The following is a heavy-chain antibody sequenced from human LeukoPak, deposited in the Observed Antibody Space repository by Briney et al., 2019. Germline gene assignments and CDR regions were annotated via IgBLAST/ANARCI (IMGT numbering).Heavy chain of an antibody. CDR3: AKDHSKIQPFDY. V-gene: IGHV3-30-3*01. CDR2: ISYDGTNK. J-gene: IGHJ4*02. Sequence: PGGSLRLSCVASGFTFSSYSMHWVRQAPGKGLEWVALISYDGTNKYYADSVKGRFTISRDNSKNTLYLQMNSLRAEDTAVYYCAKDHSKIQPFDYWGQGTLVTVSS. CDR1: GFTFSSYS. D-gene: IGHD5-18*01.